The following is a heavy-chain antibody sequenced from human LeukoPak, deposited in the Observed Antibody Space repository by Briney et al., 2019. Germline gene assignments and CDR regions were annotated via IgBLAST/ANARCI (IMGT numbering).Heavy chain of an antibody. CDR2: IYYSGST. Sequence: PSETLSLTCTVSGASISSSSYYWGWIRQPPGKGLEWIGSIYYSGSTYYNPSLKSRVTISVDTSKNQFSLKLSSVTAADTALYYCARRGIWEDTAMVEDDYWGQGTLVTVSS. V-gene: IGHV4-39*01. D-gene: IGHD5-18*01. CDR1: GASISSSSYY. J-gene: IGHJ4*02. CDR3: ARRGIWEDTAMVEDDY.